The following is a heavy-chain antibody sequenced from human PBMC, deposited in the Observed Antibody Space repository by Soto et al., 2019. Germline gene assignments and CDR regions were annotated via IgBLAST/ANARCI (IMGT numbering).Heavy chain of an antibody. D-gene: IGHD3-10*01. J-gene: IGHJ6*02. CDR1: GGSISSYY. CDR2: IYYSGST. V-gene: IGHV4-59*01. CDR3: ARYASTMVRGEGMDV. Sequence: SETLSLTCTVSGGSISSYYWSWIRQPPGKGLEWIGYIYYSGSTNYNPSLKSRVTISVDTSKNQFSLKLSSVTAADTAVYYCARYASTMVRGEGMDVWGQGTKVTVSS.